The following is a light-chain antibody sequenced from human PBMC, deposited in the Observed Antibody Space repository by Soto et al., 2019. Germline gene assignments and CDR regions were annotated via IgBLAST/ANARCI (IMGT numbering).Light chain of an antibody. Sequence: QSALTQSASVSGSPGQSITISCTGTSSDVGSYNHVSWYQQHPGEVPKLIIFNVNDRPSGVSNRFSGSKSGKTASLTISGLQSEDEADYYFSSLTSSTTYVFGTGTKVTVL. J-gene: IGLJ1*01. CDR3: SSLTSSTTYV. V-gene: IGLV2-14*01. CDR2: NVN. CDR1: SSDVGSYNH.